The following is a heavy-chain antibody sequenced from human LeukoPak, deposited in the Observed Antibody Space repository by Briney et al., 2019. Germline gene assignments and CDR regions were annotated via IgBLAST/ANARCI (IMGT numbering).Heavy chain of an antibody. CDR3: ARHYGP. J-gene: IGHJ5*02. Sequence: SETLSLTCAVYGGSFSGFYWSWIRQPPGKGLEWIGSIYDSGSTYYNPSLKSRVTISVDTSKNQFSLKLNSVTAADTAVYYCARHYGPWGQGTLVTVSS. CDR1: GGSFSGFY. CDR2: IYDSGST. V-gene: IGHV4-34*01. D-gene: IGHD3-16*01.